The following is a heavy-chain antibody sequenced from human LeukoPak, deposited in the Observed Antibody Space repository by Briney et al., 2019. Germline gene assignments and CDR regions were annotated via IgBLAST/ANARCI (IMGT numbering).Heavy chain of an antibody. CDR3: ARTGGGYYYYYYMDV. Sequence: SETLSLTCTVSGGSISSGGYYWSWIRQHPGKGLEWIGYIYYSGSTYYNPSLKSRVTISVDTSKNQFSLKLSSVTAADTAVYYCARTGGGYYYYYYMDVWGKGTTVTVSS. V-gene: IGHV4-31*03. D-gene: IGHD1-14*01. CDR1: GGSISSGGYY. CDR2: IYYSGST. J-gene: IGHJ6*03.